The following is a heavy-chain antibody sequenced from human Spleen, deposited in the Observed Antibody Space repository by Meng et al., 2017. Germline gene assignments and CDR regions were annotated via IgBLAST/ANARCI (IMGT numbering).Heavy chain of an antibody. J-gene: IGHJ4*02. Sequence: QPQLQESGSGLVKPSQTLSRTCAGSGGSISTGGYSWSWVRQPPGKALEWIGYVYQSGSSYYNPSLKRRVTISLDRSKNQFSLKLNSVTAADTAVYYCARAAPQPLSYASYYFDFWGQGTLVTVSS. CDR3: ARAAPQPLSYASYYFDF. V-gene: IGHV4-30-2*01. CDR2: VYQSGSS. CDR1: GGSISTGGYS. D-gene: IGHD2-2*01.